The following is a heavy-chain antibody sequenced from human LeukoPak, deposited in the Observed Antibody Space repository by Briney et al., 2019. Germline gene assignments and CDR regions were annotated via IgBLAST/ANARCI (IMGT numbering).Heavy chain of an antibody. CDR3: ARGATDTTRWFAP. CDR2: ISRASESI. J-gene: IGHJ5*02. Sequence: GGSLRLSCAASGFTFNTYSMTWVRRAPGKGLEWVSIISRASESIFYADSVKGRFTISRDNAKNSLYLQMNDLRAEDTATYYCARGATDTTRWFAPWGQGALVTVSS. D-gene: IGHD1-7*01. V-gene: IGHV3-21*01. CDR1: GFTFNTYS.